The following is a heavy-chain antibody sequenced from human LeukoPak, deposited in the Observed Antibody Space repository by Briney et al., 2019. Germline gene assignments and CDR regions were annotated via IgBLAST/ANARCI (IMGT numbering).Heavy chain of an antibody. D-gene: IGHD3-10*01. CDR2: ISGSGDTT. CDR3: ARDGGSGRRHFDY. J-gene: IGHJ4*02. V-gene: IGHV3-23*01. CDR1: GFTFSSYA. Sequence: GGSLRLSCAASGFTFSSYAMNWVRQAPGKGLEWVSFISGSGDTTYYADSVKGRFTISRDNSKNTVYLQMNSLRAEDTAVYYCARDGGSGRRHFDYWGQGTLVTVSS.